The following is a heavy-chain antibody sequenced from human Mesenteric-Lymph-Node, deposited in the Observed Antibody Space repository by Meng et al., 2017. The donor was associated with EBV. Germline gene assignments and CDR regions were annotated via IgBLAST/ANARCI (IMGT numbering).Heavy chain of an antibody. D-gene: IGHD3-22*01. J-gene: IGHJ5*02. CDR2: IYWDDDK. V-gene: IGHV2-5*02. CDR1: GFSLSISGVG. CDR3: ARAVVVITGDWFDP. Sequence: QITVKESGPTLVKPTQTLTLTCTFSGFSLSISGVGVGWIRQPPGKALEWLALIYWDDDKRYSPSLKSRLTITKDTSKNQVVLTMTNMDPVDTATYYCARAVVVITGDWFDPWGQGTLVTVSS.